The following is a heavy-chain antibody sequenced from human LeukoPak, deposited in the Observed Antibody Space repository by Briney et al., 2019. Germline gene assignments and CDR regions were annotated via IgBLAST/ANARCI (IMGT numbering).Heavy chain of an antibody. CDR3: AAEAVHDSGGYCPSLDY. CDR1: GGSFRCYD. D-gene: IGHD3-22*01. V-gene: IGHV1-69*05. Sequence: GASVKVSCKVSGGSFRCYDFTWVRQAPGQGLERMGGISPVFGTAAYAQKFKGRVTLTTDESTSTAYLDVSSLRHEDTAIYYCAAEAVHDSGGYCPSLDYWGQGTLVTVSS. J-gene: IGHJ4*02. CDR2: ISPVFGTA.